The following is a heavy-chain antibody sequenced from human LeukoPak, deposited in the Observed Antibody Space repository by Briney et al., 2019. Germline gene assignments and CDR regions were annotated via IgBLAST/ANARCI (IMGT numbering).Heavy chain of an antibody. CDR2: INHSGST. J-gene: IGHJ4*02. CDR3: ARFSEWLVFDY. Sequence: SETLSLTCAVYGGSFSGYYWSWIRQPPGKGLEWIGEINHSGSTNYNPSLKSRVTISVDTSKNQFSLKLSSVTAADTAVYYCARFSEWLVFDYWGQGTLVTVSS. V-gene: IGHV4-34*01. D-gene: IGHD6-19*01. CDR1: GGSFSGYY.